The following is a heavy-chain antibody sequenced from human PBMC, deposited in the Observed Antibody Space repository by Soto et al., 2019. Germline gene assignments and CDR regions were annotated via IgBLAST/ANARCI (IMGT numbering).Heavy chain of an antibody. CDR1: GGSISSYF. J-gene: IGHJ3*01. CDR3: ARDGDFWSGSYAFDL. V-gene: IGHV4-4*07. D-gene: IGHD3-3*01. Sequence: PSETLSLTCTVSGGSISSYFWSWIRQPAGKGLEWIGRIYTSGSTNYNPSLKSRVTMSVDTSKNQFSLRLSSVTAADTAVYYCARDGDFWSGSYAFDLWGQGTMVTVSS. CDR2: IYTSGST.